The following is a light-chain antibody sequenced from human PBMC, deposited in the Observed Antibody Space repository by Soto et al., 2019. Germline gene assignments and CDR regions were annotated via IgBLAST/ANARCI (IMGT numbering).Light chain of an antibody. Sequence: QSVLTQPASVSGSPGRSITISCSGTSSDDGAYNYVSWYQQHPGKAPKLLIYAVSHRPSGVSNRFSGSKSGNTASLTISGLQAEDEGDYYCSSVTRSSTLRNLEVVIGGGTKLTVL. V-gene: IGLV2-14*01. CDR2: AVS. J-gene: IGLJ2*01. CDR3: SSVTRSSTLRNLEVV. CDR1: SSDDGAYNY.